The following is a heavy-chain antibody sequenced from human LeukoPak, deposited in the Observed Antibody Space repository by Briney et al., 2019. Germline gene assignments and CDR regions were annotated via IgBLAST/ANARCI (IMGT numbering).Heavy chain of an antibody. V-gene: IGHV1-18*04. J-gene: IGHJ4*02. CDR1: GYTFADYY. Sequence: ASVKVSCKASGYTFADYYMHWVRQAPGQGLEWMGWISAYNGNTNYAQKLQGRVTMTTDTSTSTAYMELRSLRSDDTAVYYCATRAVAAEGDFDYWGQGTLVTVSS. CDR3: ATRAVAAEGDFDY. D-gene: IGHD6-19*01. CDR2: ISAYNGNT.